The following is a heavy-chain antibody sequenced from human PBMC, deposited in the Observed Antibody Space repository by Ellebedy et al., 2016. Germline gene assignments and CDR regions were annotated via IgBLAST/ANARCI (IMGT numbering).Heavy chain of an antibody. Sequence: ASVKVSXKSSGYTITSYAIHWVRQAPGQRLEWMGWISAASAKTKYSQKLQGRVTMTTDTSTSTAYMELRSLRSDDTAMYYCARGGMLYCSSTYCVDYWGQGTLVTVSS. CDR2: ISAASAKT. D-gene: IGHD2-2*01. V-gene: IGHV1-3*01. CDR1: GYTITSYA. J-gene: IGHJ4*02. CDR3: ARGGMLYCSSTYCVDY.